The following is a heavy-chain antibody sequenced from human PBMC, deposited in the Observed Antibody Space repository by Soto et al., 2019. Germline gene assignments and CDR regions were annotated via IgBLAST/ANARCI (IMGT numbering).Heavy chain of an antibody. J-gene: IGHJ6*02. V-gene: IGHV3-64D*06. CDR2: ISSNGERT. CDR1: GFTFSSYV. D-gene: IGHD2-15*01. CDR3: VKDQVGFEGGNSYGMDV. Sequence: PGGSLRLSCSASGFTFSSYVMHWVRQAPGKGLEYISGISSNGERTYHADSVKGRFTISRDNSKSMLHLQMSSLRLDDTALYYCVKDQVGFEGGNSYGMDVWGPGTTVTVSS.